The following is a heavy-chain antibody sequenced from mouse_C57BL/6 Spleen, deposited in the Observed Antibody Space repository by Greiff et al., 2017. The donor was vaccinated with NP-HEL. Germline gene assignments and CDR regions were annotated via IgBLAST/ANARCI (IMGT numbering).Heavy chain of an antibody. CDR3: ARESSYDYYAMDY. CDR1: GFTFSDYY. CDR2: INYDGSST. J-gene: IGHJ4*01. D-gene: IGHD1-1*01. Sequence: EVQLVESEGGLVQPGSSMKLSCTASGFTFSDYYMAWVRQVPEKGLEWVANINYDGSSTYYLDSLKSRFIISRDNAKNILYLQMSSLKSEDTATYYCARESSYDYYAMDYWGQGTSVTVSS. V-gene: IGHV5-16*01.